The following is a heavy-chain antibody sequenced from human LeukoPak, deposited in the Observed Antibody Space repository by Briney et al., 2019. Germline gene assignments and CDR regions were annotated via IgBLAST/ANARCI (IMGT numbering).Heavy chain of an antibody. CDR2: IYYSGST. D-gene: IGHD5-18*01. V-gene: IGHV4-39*01. CDR3: AVSYGYYDYGMDV. J-gene: IGHJ6*02. CDR1: GGSISSSSYY. Sequence: SETLSLTCTVSGGSISSSSYYWGWIRQPPGKGLEWIGSIYYSGSTYYNPSRKSRVTISVDTSKNQFSLKLSSVTAADTAVYYCAVSYGYYDYGMDVWGQGTTVTVSS.